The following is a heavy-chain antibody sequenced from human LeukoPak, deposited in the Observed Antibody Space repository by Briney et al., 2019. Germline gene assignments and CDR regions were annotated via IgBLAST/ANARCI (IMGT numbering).Heavy chain of an antibody. V-gene: IGHV3-48*01. CDR2: ISSSSSTI. CDR1: GFTFSSCS. CDR3: AREVAGFDY. Sequence: PGGSLRLSCAASGFTFSSCSMNWVRQAPGKGLEWVSYISSSSSTIYYADSVKGRFTIFRDNAKNSLSLQMNSLRAEDTAVYYCAREVAGFDYWGQGTLVTVSS. J-gene: IGHJ4*02. D-gene: IGHD6-19*01.